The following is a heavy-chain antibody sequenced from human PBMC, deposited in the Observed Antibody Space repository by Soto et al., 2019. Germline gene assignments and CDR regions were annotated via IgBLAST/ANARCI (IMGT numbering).Heavy chain of an antibody. V-gene: IGHV3-23*01. D-gene: IGHD6-13*01. CDR1: GFTFSSYA. J-gene: IGHJ4*02. CDR2: ISGSGGST. Sequence: GESLKISCAASGFTFSSYAMSWVRQAPGKGLEWVSAISGSGGSTYYADSVKGRFTISRDNSKNTLYLQMNSLRAEDTAVYYCAKDRQVSSSWYYFDYWGQGTLVTVSS. CDR3: AKDRQVSSSWYYFDY.